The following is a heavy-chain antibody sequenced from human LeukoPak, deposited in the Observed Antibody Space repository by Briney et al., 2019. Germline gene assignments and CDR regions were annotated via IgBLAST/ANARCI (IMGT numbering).Heavy chain of an antibody. J-gene: IGHJ6*03. V-gene: IGHV1-8*01. D-gene: IGHD1-7*01. CDR2: MNPNSGNT. Sequence: ASVKVSCKASGYTFTSYDINWVRQATGQGLEWMGWMNPNSGNTGYAQKFQGRVTMTRNTSISTAYVELSSLRSEDTAVYYCARGELGGYYYYMDVWGKGTTVTVSS. CDR1: GYTFTSYD. CDR3: ARGELGGYYYYMDV.